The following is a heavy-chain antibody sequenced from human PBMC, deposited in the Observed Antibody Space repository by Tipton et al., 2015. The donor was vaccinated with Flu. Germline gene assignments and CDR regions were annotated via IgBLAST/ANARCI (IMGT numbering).Heavy chain of an antibody. Sequence: TLSLTCTVSGGSISSYYWSWIRQPPGKGLEWIGYIYYSGSTNYNPSLKSRVTISVDTSKNQFSLKLSSVTAADTAVYYCARAFGSWYLGYWYFDLWGRGTLVTVSS. J-gene: IGHJ2*01. CDR1: GGSISSYY. CDR3: ARAFGSWYLGYWYFDL. D-gene: IGHD6-13*01. V-gene: IGHV4-59*12. CDR2: IYYSGST.